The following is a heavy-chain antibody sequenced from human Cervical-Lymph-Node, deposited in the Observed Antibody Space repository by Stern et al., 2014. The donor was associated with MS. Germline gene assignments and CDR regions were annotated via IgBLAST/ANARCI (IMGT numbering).Heavy chain of an antibody. CDR1: GFPLSIYS. V-gene: IGHV3-48*01. CDR3: ARDDWVERLDS. Sequence: EDQLVESGGGLVQPGGSLRLSCAASGFPLSIYSMNWVRQAPGKGLEWVSYISTISTIYYADSVKGRFTISRDNAKNSLYLQMNSLRAEDTAVYFCARDDWVERLDSWGQGTLVTVSS. D-gene: IGHD1-1*01. CDR2: ISTISTI. J-gene: IGHJ5*01.